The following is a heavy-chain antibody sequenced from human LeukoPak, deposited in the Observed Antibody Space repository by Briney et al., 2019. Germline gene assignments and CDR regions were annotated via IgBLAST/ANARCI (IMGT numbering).Heavy chain of an antibody. V-gene: IGHV1-18*01. J-gene: IGHJ4*02. CDR2: ISAYNGNT. CDR1: GYTFTSYG. Sequence: ASVKVSCXASGYTFTSYGISWVRLAPGQGLEWMGWISAYNGNTNYVQKLQGRVTMTTDTSTSTAYMELRSLRSDDTAVYYCARDTPTAMVPHFFNYWGQGTLVTVSS. D-gene: IGHD5-18*01. CDR3: ARDTPTAMVPHFFNY.